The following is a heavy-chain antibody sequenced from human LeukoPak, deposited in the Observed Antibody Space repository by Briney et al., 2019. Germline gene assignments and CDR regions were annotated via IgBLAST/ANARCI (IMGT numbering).Heavy chain of an antibody. CDR2: ICTRKGDI. J-gene: IGHJ3*02. CDR1: GFTFSSYS. D-gene: IGHD5-12*01. Sequence: GGSLRLSCAASGFTFSSYSMNCVRQAPGEGLGCVSSICTRKGDIYYAQSVKGGFTISRDNSKNTRYLQISSLRAEGTAVYYFAKDPRATPTRGWADTSGQRTLLTASS. CDR3: AKDPRATPTRGWADT. V-gene: IGHV3-21*04.